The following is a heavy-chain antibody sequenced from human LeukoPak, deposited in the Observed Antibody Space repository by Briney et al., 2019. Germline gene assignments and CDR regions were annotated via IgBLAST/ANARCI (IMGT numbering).Heavy chain of an antibody. J-gene: IGHJ4*02. CDR2: IYYSGST. V-gene: IGHV4-38-2*01. CDR1: GYSISSGYY. D-gene: IGHD3-16*02. Sequence: PSETLSLTCAVSGYSISSGYYWGWIRQPPGKGLEWIGYIYYSGSTYYNPSLKSRVTISVDTSKNQFSLKLSSVTAADTAVYYCARAGRDYVWGSYRLNYFDYWGQGTLVTVSS. CDR3: ARAGRDYVWGSYRLNYFDY.